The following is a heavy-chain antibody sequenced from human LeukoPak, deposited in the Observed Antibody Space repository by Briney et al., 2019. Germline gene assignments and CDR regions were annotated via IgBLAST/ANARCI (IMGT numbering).Heavy chain of an antibody. CDR2: IIPFLGIA. V-gene: IGHV1-69*04. CDR1: GGTFSSYA. D-gene: IGHD2-15*01. CDR3: ARDKDIDFGDY. Sequence: ASVKVSCKASGGTFSSYAISWVRQAPGQGLEWMGRIIPFLGIANYAQKFQGRVTITADKSTSTAYMELSSLRSEDTAVYYCARDKDIDFGDYWGQGTLVTVSS. J-gene: IGHJ4*02.